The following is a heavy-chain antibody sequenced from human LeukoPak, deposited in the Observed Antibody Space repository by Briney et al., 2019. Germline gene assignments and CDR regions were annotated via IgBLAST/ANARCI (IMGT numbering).Heavy chain of an antibody. D-gene: IGHD3-3*01. CDR3: AKEGLLRFLEWFFDY. Sequence: GGSLRLSCAASGFTFSSYGMHWVRQAPGKGLEWVAFIRYDGSNKYYAGSVKGRFTISRDNSKDTLYLQMNSLRAEDTAVYYCAKEGLLRFLEWFFDYWGQGTLVTVSS. CDR2: IRYDGSNK. J-gene: IGHJ4*02. V-gene: IGHV3-30*02. CDR1: GFTFSSYG.